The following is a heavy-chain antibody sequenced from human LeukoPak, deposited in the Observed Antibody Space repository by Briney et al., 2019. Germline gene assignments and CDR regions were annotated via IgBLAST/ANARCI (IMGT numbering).Heavy chain of an antibody. CDR3: ARSPLVGATWVTLDY. J-gene: IGHJ4*02. CDR2: INPNSGGT. V-gene: IGHV1-2*02. D-gene: IGHD1-26*01. CDR1: GYTFTGYY. Sequence: ASVKVSCKASGYTFTGYYMHWVRQAPGQGLEWMGWINPNSGGTNYAQKFQGRVTMTRDTSISTAYMELSRLRSDDTAVYYCARSPLVGATWVTLDYWGQGTLVTVSS.